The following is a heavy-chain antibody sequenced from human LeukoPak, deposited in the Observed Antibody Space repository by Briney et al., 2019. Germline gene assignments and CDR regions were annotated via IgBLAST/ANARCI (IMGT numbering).Heavy chain of an antibody. J-gene: IGHJ4*02. CDR3: ASRRRCSSTSCYRKRGVDY. D-gene: IGHD2-2*01. Sequence: SETLSLTCTVSGGSISSSSYYWGWIRQPPGKGLEWIGSIYYSGSTYYNPSLKSRVTISVDRSKNQFSLKLSSVTAADTAVYYCASRRRCSSTSCYRKRGVDYWGQGTLVTVSS. CDR2: IYYSGST. CDR1: GGSISSSSYY. V-gene: IGHV4-39*07.